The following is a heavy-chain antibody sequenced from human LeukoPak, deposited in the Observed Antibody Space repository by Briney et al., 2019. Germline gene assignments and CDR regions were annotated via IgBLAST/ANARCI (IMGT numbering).Heavy chain of an antibody. CDR1: GGSISSYY. CDR2: IYTSGST. CDR3: ARDYYGSGSYYSSPTTGWSDP. D-gene: IGHD3-10*01. V-gene: IGHV4-4*07. Sequence: PSETLSLTCTVSGGSISSYYWSWIRQPAGKELEWIGRIYTSGSTNYNPSLKSRVTMSVDTSKNQFSLKLSSVTAADTAVYYCARDYYGSGSYYSSPTTGWSDPWGQGTLVTVSS. J-gene: IGHJ5*02.